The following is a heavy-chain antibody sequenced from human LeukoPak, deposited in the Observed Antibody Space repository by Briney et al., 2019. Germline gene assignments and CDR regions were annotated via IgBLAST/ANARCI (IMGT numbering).Heavy chain of an antibody. CDR1: GGSISSRSYY. J-gene: IGHJ6*03. CDR2: IYHSGST. V-gene: IGHV4-39*07. CDR3: ARSYYYYYMDV. Sequence: SETLSLTCTVSGGSISSRSYYWGWIRQPPGKGLEWIGSIYHSGSTYYNPSLKSRVTISLDTSKNQFSLKLSSVTAADTAVYYCARSYYYYYMDVWGKGTTVTVSS.